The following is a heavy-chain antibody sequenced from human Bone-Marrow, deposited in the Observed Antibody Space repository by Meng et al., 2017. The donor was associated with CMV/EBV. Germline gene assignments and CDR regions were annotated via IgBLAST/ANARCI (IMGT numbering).Heavy chain of an antibody. Sequence: GESLKISCAASGFTFSSYAMSWVRQAPGKGLEWVSVIYSGGSTIYYADSVRGRFTISRDNAKNSLYLQMNSLRPEDTAVYYCASRRDGYNYWGQGTLVTVSS. CDR2: IYSGGSTI. D-gene: IGHD5-24*01. CDR3: ASRRDGYNY. V-gene: IGHV3-23*03. J-gene: IGHJ4*02. CDR1: GFTFSSYA.